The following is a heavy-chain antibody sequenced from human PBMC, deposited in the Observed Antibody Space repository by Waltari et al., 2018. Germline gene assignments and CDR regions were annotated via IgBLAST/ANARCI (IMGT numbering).Heavy chain of an antibody. D-gene: IGHD3-22*01. V-gene: IGHV3-23*01. CDR3: AKDRRGVVVIHCGGVIFGY. CDR1: GFTFSSYA. CDR2: IRCSGGST. Sequence: EVQLLESGGGLVQPGGSLRLSCAASGFTFSSYAMSWVRQAPGMGWGWVASIRCSGGSTYYAYSGKGRFTSSRDNSKNTLYLQMNSLRAEDTAVYYCAKDRRGVVVIHCGGVIFGYWGQGTLVTVSS. J-gene: IGHJ4*02.